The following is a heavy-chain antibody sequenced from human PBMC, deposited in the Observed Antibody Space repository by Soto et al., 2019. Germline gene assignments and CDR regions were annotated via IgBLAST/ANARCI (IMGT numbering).Heavy chain of an antibody. V-gene: IGHV1-69*13. CDR3: ASPGGAVSYYYYGMDV. CDR2: IIPIFGTA. Sequence: ASVKVSCKASGGTFSSYAISWVRQAPGHGLEWMGGIIPIFGTANYAQKFQGRVTITADESTSTAYMELSSLRSEDTAVYYCASPGGAVSYYYYGMDVWGQGTTVTVSS. D-gene: IGHD3-10*01. J-gene: IGHJ6*02. CDR1: GGTFSSYA.